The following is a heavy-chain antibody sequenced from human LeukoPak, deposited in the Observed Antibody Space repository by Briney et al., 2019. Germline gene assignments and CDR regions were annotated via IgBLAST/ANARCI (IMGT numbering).Heavy chain of an antibody. CDR3: ARAGIWDSSSYDY. Sequence: SETLSLTCTVSGGSISSGSYYWSWIRQPAGKGLEWIGRIYTSGSTNYNPSLKSRVTISVDTSKNQFSLKLSSVTAADTAVYYCARAGIWDSSSYDYWGQGALVTVSS. D-gene: IGHD6-6*01. CDR2: IYTSGST. V-gene: IGHV4-61*02. J-gene: IGHJ4*02. CDR1: GGSISSGSYY.